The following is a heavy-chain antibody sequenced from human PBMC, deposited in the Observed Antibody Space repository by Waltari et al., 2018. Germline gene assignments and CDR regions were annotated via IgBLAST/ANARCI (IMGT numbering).Heavy chain of an antibody. D-gene: IGHD6-19*01. CDR2: MSWDGGDT. CDR1: GFVFDEFT. J-gene: IGHJ4*02. Sequence: EVNLVESGGAVVQPGGSLRRSCTDTGFVFDEFTMQWVLQVPVSGLQLVALMSWDGGDTYYADSVKGRFTISRDNSRNSLYLEMNSLRAEDTAVYYCARVGSGWDLDYWGQGTLVTVSS. CDR3: ARVGSGWDLDY. V-gene: IGHV3-43*01.